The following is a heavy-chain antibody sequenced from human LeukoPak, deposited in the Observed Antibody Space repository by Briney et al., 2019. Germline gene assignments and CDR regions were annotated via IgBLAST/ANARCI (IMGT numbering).Heavy chain of an antibody. J-gene: IGHJ4*02. D-gene: IGHD6-13*01. CDR3: AKGPWDFTAADYFDY. CDR2: ISGSGGST. CDR1: GFTFSSYA. V-gene: IGHV3-23*01. Sequence: GGSLRLPCAASGFTFSSYAMSWVRQAPGKGLEWVSAISGSGGSTYYADSVKGRFTISRDNSKNTLYLQMNSLRAEDTAVYYCAKGPWDFTAADYFDYWGQGTLVTVSS.